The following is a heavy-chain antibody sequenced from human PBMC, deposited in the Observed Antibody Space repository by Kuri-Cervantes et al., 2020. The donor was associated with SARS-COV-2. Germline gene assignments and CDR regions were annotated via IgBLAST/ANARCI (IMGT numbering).Heavy chain of an antibody. CDR3: ATIYYDSSGYDGGFDP. D-gene: IGHD3-22*01. CDR2: VRGKANNYAT. J-gene: IGHJ5*02. V-gene: IGHV3-73*01. Sequence: GESLKISCEVSGFLFSDSAIHWVRQASGKGLEWVGRVRGKANNYATAYAVSVKGRFTISRDNSKNTLYLQMNSLRAEDTAVYYCATIYYDSSGYDGGFDPWGQGTLVTVSS. CDR1: GFLFSDSA.